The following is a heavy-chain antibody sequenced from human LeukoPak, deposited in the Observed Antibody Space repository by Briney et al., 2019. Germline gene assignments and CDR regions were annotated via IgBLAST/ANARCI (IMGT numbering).Heavy chain of an antibody. CDR3: ARPKGVTTSYYYYGMDV. J-gene: IGHJ6*02. V-gene: IGHV1-2*02. CDR2: INPNSGGT. D-gene: IGHD4-17*01. CDR1: GYTLTGYY. Sequence: ASVKVSCKASGYTLTGYYMHWVRQAPGQGLEWMGWINPNSGGTNYAQKFQGRVTMTRDTSISTAYMELSRLRSDDTAVYYCARPKGVTTSYYYYGMDVWGQGTTVTVSS.